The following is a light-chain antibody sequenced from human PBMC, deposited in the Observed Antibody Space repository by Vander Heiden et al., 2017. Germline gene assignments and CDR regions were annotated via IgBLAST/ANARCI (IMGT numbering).Light chain of an antibody. CDR2: DVV. J-gene: IGLJ3*02. Sequence: QYALNQPRPVPGFTGQSVTISCTGSSRDVGGYDYVSWYQQYPGKVPGKVPNLLIFDVVKRPSGVPHRFSGSKSGNTASLTISGRQAENKADYYCCSYAGNLAVFGGGTSLTVL. V-gene: IGLV2-11*01. CDR1: SRDVGGYDY. CDR3: CSYAGNLAV.